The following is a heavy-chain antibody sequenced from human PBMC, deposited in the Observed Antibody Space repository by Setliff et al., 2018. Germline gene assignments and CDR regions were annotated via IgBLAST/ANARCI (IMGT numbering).Heavy chain of an antibody. D-gene: IGHD6-13*01. CDR3: ARGINSVSWTPKY. J-gene: IGHJ4*02. CDR2: IYPDGTT. Sequence: PSETLSLTCIVSADSMNNNFWTWIRRPPGKGLEWIGYIYPDGTTNYNPSLKSRMTISLXXXKNQFSLTLRSVTAADTAMYYCARGINSVSWTPKYWGRGTLVTVSS. CDR1: ADSMNNNF. V-gene: IGHV4-4*08.